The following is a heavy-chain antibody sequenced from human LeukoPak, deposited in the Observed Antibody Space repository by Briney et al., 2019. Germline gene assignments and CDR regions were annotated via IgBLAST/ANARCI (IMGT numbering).Heavy chain of an antibody. Sequence: GGSLRLSCAASGFTFSSYEMNWVRQAPGKGLEWVSYISSSGSTIYYADSVKGRFTISRDNSQNTVSLQMISLRAEDTAVYYCVRVSSVTQTSYGHCDYWGQGTLVTVSS. CDR1: GFTFSSYE. CDR3: VRVSSVTQTSYGHCDY. V-gene: IGHV3-48*03. J-gene: IGHJ4*02. D-gene: IGHD3-16*01. CDR2: ISSSGSTI.